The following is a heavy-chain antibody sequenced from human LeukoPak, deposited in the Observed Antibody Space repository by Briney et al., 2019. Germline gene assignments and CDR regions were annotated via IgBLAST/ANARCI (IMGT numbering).Heavy chain of an antibody. Sequence: SETLSPTCTVSGGSISSYYWSWIRQPPGRGLEWIGYVYYSGSTNYNPSLKSRVTTSVGTSKNQFSLKLNSVTAADTAVYHCVRQDCSGTSCYLGYWGQGTLVTVSS. J-gene: IGHJ4*02. CDR3: VRQDCSGTSCYLGY. CDR1: GGSISSYY. CDR2: VYYSGST. D-gene: IGHD2-2*01. V-gene: IGHV4-59*08.